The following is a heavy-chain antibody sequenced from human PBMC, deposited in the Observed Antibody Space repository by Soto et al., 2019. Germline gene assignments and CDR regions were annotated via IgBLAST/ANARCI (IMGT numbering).Heavy chain of an antibody. D-gene: IGHD6-6*01. CDR1: GYSFTSYW. Sequence: GESLKISCKGSGYSFTSYWIGWVRQMPGKGLEWMGIIYPGDSDTRYSPSFQGQVTISADKSISTAYLQWSSLKASDTAMYYCARIIAARRSFYYYYMDVWGKGTTVTVSS. J-gene: IGHJ6*03. CDR2: IYPGDSDT. V-gene: IGHV5-51*01. CDR3: ARIIAARRSFYYYYMDV.